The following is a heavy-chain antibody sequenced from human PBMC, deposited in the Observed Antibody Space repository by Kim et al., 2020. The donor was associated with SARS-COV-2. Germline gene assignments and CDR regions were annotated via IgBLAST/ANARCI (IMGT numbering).Heavy chain of an antibody. V-gene: IGHV1-18*01. D-gene: IGHD3-22*01. CDR2: ISGYNGDS. CDR1: GYTFTSYG. CDR3: ARDRHGISVATTTTAGH. J-gene: IGHJ4*02. Sequence: ASVKVSCKASGYTFTSYGINWVRQAPGQGLEWMGWISGYNGDSKYAQNLQGRVTVTIDTSTSTTYMELRSLRSDDTAVYYCARDRHGISVATTTTAGHWGQGTLVTVSS.